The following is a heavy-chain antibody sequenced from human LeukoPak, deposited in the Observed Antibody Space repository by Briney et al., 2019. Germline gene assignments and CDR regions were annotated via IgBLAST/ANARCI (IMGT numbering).Heavy chain of an antibody. Sequence: GGSLRLSCAASGFTFSGYEMNWVRQAPGKGLEWVSYISSSGTTIYNADSVKGRFAISRDNAKNPLYLQMNSLRAEDTAVYYCAREGYYDSSGYLSYDAFDIWGQGTMVTVSS. CDR3: AREGYYDSSGYLSYDAFDI. CDR1: GFTFSGYE. J-gene: IGHJ3*02. CDR2: ISSSGTTI. D-gene: IGHD3-22*01. V-gene: IGHV3-48*03.